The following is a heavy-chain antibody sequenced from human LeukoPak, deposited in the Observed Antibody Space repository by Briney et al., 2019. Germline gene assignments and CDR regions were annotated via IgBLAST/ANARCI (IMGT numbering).Heavy chain of an antibody. V-gene: IGHV4-38-2*02. D-gene: IGHD3-3*01. CDR3: ARELAPYNDFWSGSNYFDY. J-gene: IGHJ4*02. Sequence: SETLSLTCTVSGYSISSGYYWGWIRQPPGKGLEWIGSIYHSGSTYYNPSLKSRVTISVDTSKNQFSLKLSSVTAADTAVYYCARELAPYNDFWSGSNYFDYWGQGTLITVSS. CDR1: GYSISSGYY. CDR2: IYHSGST.